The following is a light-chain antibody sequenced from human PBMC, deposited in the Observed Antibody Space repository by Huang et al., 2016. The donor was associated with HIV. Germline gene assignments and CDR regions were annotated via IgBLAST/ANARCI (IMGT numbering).Light chain of an antibody. CDR3: QQLNSYPLT. Sequence: IQLTQSPSSLSAFVGDRVTITCRATQDISNYVAWYQQKPGGAPKLLIYSASTLQSGVPSRFSGSGSGTDFALTISSLQPEDSATYYCQQLNSYPLTFGGGTKVEI. V-gene: IGKV1-9*01. J-gene: IGKJ4*01. CDR2: SAS. CDR1: QDISNY.